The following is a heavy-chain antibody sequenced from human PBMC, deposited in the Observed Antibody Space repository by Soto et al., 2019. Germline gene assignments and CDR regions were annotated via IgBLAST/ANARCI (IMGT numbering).Heavy chain of an antibody. CDR1: GHTFTRYG. V-gene: IGHV1-18*01. CDR3: ATENRDDAFHM. D-gene: IGHD3-10*01. J-gene: IGHJ3*02. CDR2: IDVYNGNT. Sequence: QVQLVQSAAEVKKPGASVKVSCKASGHTFTRYGVSWVRQAPGQGLEWMGWIDVYNGNTKYAQRLQGRVTMTTDTSKTTVYMKMRSLTSDDAALYDCATENRDDAFHMWGHGTMVTVSS.